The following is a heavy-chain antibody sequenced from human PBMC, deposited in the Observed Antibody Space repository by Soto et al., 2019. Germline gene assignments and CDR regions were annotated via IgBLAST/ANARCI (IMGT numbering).Heavy chain of an antibody. V-gene: IGHV1-69*01. D-gene: IGHD6-13*01. Sequence: AVTVSCNASGGTFSSYAISWVRQAPVQGLEWMGGIIPIFGTANYAQKFQGRVTITADESTSTAYMELSSLRSEDTAVDYCARDRHHMPEQQVADAGNSCGGDAWGTRIQVTV. CDR3: ARDRHHMPEQQVADAGNSCGGDA. J-gene: IGHJ6*03. CDR1: GGTFSSYA. CDR2: IIPIFGTA.